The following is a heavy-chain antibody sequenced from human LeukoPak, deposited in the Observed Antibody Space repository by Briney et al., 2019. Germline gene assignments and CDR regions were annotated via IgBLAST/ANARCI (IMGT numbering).Heavy chain of an antibody. CDR1: GGSIGSYY. Sequence: SETLSLTCTVSGGSIGSYYWNWIRQAPGKGLEWIGYIHYSGSTNHNSSLKSRVTISVDTSKNQYSLKLSSVTAADTAVYYCARAGSGWSFDYWGQGTLVTVSS. D-gene: IGHD6-19*01. CDR3: ARAGSGWSFDY. V-gene: IGHV4-59*01. CDR2: IHYSGST. J-gene: IGHJ4*02.